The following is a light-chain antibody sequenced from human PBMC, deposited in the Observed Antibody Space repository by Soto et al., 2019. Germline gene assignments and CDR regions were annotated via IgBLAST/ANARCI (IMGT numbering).Light chain of an antibody. CDR1: QGISSY. J-gene: IGKJ1*01. CDR3: LGYDSAPTWT. CDR2: AAS. Sequence: DIQMTQSPSSLSPSVGDRVTITCRASQGISSYLAWFQQKPGKVPKLLIYAASTLQSGVPSRFSGSGSGTEFTLTISSLQPEDVATYYCLGYDSAPTWTFGQGTKGEIK. V-gene: IGKV1-27*01.